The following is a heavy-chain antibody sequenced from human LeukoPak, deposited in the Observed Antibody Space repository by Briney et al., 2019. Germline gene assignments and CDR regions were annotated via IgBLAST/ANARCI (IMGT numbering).Heavy chain of an antibody. Sequence: GGSLRLSCVSSGFIFTNYWMHWVRQVPGKGPVWVGRIDKEGSAAFYAESVKGRFTISRDNVKSTVYLQMNSLRAEDTAVYYCARAVTIATRSTGYWGQGTLVTVSS. CDR2: IDKEGSAA. CDR1: GFIFTNYW. CDR3: ARAVTIATRSTGY. V-gene: IGHV3-74*01. J-gene: IGHJ4*02. D-gene: IGHD6-6*01.